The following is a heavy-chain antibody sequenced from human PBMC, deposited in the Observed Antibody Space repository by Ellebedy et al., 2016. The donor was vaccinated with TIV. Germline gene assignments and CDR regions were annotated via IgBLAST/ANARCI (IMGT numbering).Heavy chain of an antibody. J-gene: IGHJ4*02. CDR2: IVYSGST. Sequence: MPLETLSLTCTVSGGSISSGDYCWSWFRQPPGKGLEWIGYIVYSGSTNYHPSLKSRVTISVDKSKNQFPLKLSSVPAADTAVYYCARTHYYDSNIDYWGQGPLVTVSS. D-gene: IGHD3-22*01. V-gene: IGHV4-61*08. CDR1: GGSISSGDYC. CDR3: ARTHYYDSNIDY.